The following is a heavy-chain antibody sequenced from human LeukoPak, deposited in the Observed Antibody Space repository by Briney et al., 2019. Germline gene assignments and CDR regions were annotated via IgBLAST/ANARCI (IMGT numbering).Heavy chain of an antibody. V-gene: IGHV4-4*07. CDR3: ARGMSAAYDYNWFDS. Sequence: SETLSLTCTVSGDSISAYYWSWIRQPAGRGLEWIGRIHASGSTRYNPSLKSRVTMSVDTSKNQFSLKLTSVAAADTALYFCARGMSAAYDYNWFDSWGQGTLVTVSS. J-gene: IGHJ5*01. CDR2: IHASGST. CDR1: GDSISAYY. D-gene: IGHD5-12*01.